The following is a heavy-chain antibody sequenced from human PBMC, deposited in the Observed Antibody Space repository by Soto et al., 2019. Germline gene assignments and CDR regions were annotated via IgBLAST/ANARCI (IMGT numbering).Heavy chain of an antibody. CDR2: TYYRSKWYN. V-gene: IGHV6-1*01. CDR1: GDSVSSNSAA. Sequence: SQTLSLTCAISGDSVSSNSAAWNWIRQSPSRGLEWLGRTYYRSKWYNDYAVSVKSRITINQDTSKNQFSLQLNSVTPEDTAVDYCARVFPYSSGWFRGEYYFDYWGQGTLVTVSS. CDR3: ARVFPYSSGWFRGEYYFDY. J-gene: IGHJ4*02. D-gene: IGHD6-19*01.